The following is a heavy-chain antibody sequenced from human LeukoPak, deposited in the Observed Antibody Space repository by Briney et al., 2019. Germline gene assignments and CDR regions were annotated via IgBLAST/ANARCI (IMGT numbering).Heavy chain of an antibody. V-gene: IGHV3-23*01. J-gene: IGHJ2*01. CDR3: AKGYSSSWYEYWYFDL. Sequence: GGSLRLSCAASGFTFSSYAMSWVRRAPGKGLEWVSAISGSGGSTYYADSVKGRFTISRDNSKNTLYLQMNSLRAEDTAVYYCAKGYSSSWYEYWYFDLWGRGTLVTVSS. CDR1: GFTFSSYA. CDR2: ISGSGGST. D-gene: IGHD6-13*01.